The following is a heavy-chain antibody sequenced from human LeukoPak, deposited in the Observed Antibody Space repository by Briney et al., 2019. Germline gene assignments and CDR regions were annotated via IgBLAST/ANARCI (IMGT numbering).Heavy chain of an antibody. Sequence: GESLRLSCTASGFTFSSYSMTWVRQAPGKGLEWVSSISGSTTYIYYADSVKGRFTISRDSANNSLYLQMNSLRAEDTAVYYCARDKDSSGWYYFDYWGQGTLVTVSS. CDR3: ARDKDSSGWYYFDY. CDR2: ISGSTTYI. D-gene: IGHD6-19*01. J-gene: IGHJ4*02. CDR1: GFTFSSYS. V-gene: IGHV3-21*01.